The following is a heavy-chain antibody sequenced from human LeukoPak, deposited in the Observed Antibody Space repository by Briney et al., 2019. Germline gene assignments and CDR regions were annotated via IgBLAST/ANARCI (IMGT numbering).Heavy chain of an antibody. CDR3: AKGGVYYDFWSGYSDY. CDR2: ISYDGSNK. Sequence: HPGGSLRLSCAASGFTFSSYGMHWVRQAPGKGLEWVAVISYDGSNKYYADSVKGRFTISRDNSKNTLYLQMNSLRAEDTAVYYCAKGGVYYDFWSGYSDYWGQGTLVTVSS. J-gene: IGHJ4*02. D-gene: IGHD3-3*01. V-gene: IGHV3-30*18. CDR1: GFTFSSYG.